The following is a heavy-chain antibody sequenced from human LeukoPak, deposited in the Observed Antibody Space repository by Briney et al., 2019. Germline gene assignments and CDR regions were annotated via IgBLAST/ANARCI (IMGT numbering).Heavy chain of an antibody. CDR2: IYYSGST. CDR1: GGSISSYY. CDR3: ARLARRYFDWDRFDY. D-gene: IGHD3-9*01. V-gene: IGHV4-59*08. Sequence: PSETLSLTCTVSGGSISSYYWSWIRQPPGKGLEWIGYIYYSGSTNYNPSLKSRVTISVDTSKNQFSLKLSSVTAADTAVYYCARLARRYFDWDRFDYWGQGTLVTVSS. J-gene: IGHJ4*02.